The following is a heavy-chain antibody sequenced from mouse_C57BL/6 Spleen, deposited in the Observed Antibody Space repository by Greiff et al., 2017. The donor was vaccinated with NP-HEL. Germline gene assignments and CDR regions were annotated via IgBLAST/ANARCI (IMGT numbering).Heavy chain of an antibody. CDR1: GYTFTDYH. Sequence: EVQLQQSGPELVKPGASVKMSCKASGYTFTDYHMHWVKQSHGKSLEWIGYINPNNGGTSYNQKFKGKATLTVNKSSSTAYMELRSLTSEDSAVYYCATLYYGYDGGFAYWGQGTLVTVSA. J-gene: IGHJ3*01. V-gene: IGHV1-22*01. CDR3: ATLYYGYDGGFAY. D-gene: IGHD2-2*01. CDR2: INPNNGGT.